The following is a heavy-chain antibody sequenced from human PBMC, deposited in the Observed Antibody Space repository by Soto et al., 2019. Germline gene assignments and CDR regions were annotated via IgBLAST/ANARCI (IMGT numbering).Heavy chain of an antibody. CDR2: IHHSGST. V-gene: IGHV4-4*02. CDR3: ARVFTPNIAAAGTFDY. CDR1: GGSISGSNW. J-gene: IGHJ4*02. Sequence: PSETLSLTCAVSGGSISGSNWWSWVRQPPEKGLEWIGEIHHSGSTNYDPSLKSRVTISVDKSKSQFSLELSSVTAADTAVYYCARVFTPNIAAAGTFDYWGQGTLVTVSS. D-gene: IGHD6-13*01.